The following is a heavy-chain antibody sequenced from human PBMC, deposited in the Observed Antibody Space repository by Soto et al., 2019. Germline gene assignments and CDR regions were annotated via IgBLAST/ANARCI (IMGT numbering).Heavy chain of an antibody. CDR1: GGSISSSSYY. CDR3: ARGQYYDFWSGYLRWFDP. CDR2: IYYSGST. J-gene: IGHJ5*02. D-gene: IGHD3-3*01. Sequence: SETLSLTCTVSGGSISSSSYYWGWIRQPPGKGLEWIGSIYYSGSTYYNPSLKSRVTISVDTSKNQFSLKLSSVTAADTAVYYCARGQYYDFWSGYLRWFDPWGQGTLVTVSS. V-gene: IGHV4-39*07.